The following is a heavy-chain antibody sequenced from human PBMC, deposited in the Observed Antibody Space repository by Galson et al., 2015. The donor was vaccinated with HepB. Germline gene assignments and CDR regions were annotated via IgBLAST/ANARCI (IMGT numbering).Heavy chain of an antibody. J-gene: IGHJ4*02. Sequence: SVKVSCKASGYSFTKYGINWVRQAPGQGLEWMGWINTDTGNPTYAQGFAGRFVFSLDTSVSTAYLRISSLKTGDSGVYYCARIGGGYSSSGYVDDYWGQGTLVTVSS. V-gene: IGHV7-4-1*02. CDR2: INTDTGNP. CDR1: GYSFTKYG. CDR3: ARIGGGYSSSGYVDDY. D-gene: IGHD6-13*01.